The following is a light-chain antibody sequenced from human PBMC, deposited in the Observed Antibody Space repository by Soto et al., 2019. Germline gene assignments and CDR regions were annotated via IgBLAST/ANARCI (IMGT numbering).Light chain of an antibody. Sequence: ENVLTQSPGTLSLSPGDRATLSCRASQSVSSSYLAWYQQKPGQAPRVVIYGASSRAPGIPDRFSGSGSGTNFTLTISSLEPEDFAVYYCRQYGRSLGFAFGGGTKVDIK. CDR3: RQYGRSLGFA. CDR2: GAS. J-gene: IGKJ4*01. V-gene: IGKV3-20*01. CDR1: QSVSSSY.